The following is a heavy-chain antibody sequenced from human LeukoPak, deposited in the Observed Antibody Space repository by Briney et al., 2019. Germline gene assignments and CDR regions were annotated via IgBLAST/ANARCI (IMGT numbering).Heavy chain of an antibody. D-gene: IGHD6-19*01. J-gene: IGHJ6*02. CDR3: ARAVAGTLYYHYYGMDV. CDR1: GDSVSSNSAA. V-gene: IGHV6-1*01. CDR2: TYYRSKWYN. Sequence: SQTLSLTCAISGDSVSSNSAAWNWIRQSPSRGLEWLGRTYYRSKWYNDYAVSVKSRMTINPDTSKNQFSLQLNSVTPEDTAVYYCARAVAGTLYYHYYGMDVWGQGTTVTVSS.